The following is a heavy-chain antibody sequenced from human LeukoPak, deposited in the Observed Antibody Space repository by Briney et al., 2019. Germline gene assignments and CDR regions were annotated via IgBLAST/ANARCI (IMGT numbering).Heavy chain of an antibody. V-gene: IGHV3-74*01. CDR3: ASDGSLPDY. CDR1: GFAFSNYW. J-gene: IGHJ4*02. Sequence: PGGSLRLSCAASGFAFSNYWTHWVRQTPGKGLVWVSRIISDGSSTSYADSVKGRFTISRDNAKNTLYLQMNSLRAEDTAVYYCASDGSLPDYWGQGTLVTVSS. CDR2: IISDGSST.